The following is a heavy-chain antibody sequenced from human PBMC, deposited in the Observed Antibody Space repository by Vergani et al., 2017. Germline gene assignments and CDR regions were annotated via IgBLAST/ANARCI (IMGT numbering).Heavy chain of an antibody. CDR1: GYTFTSYY. CDR2: INPGGGST. D-gene: IGHD2-21*01. CDR3: ARDSRLLAGGWDY. V-gene: IGHV1-46*01. Sequence: QVQLVQSGAEVKKPGASVKVSCKASGYTFTSYYMHWVRQAPGQGLEWMGKINPGGGSTDYAQKVQGRVTMNRDTSTSTVYMELSSLRSEDTAVYYCARDSRLLAGGWDYWGQGTLATVSS. J-gene: IGHJ4*02.